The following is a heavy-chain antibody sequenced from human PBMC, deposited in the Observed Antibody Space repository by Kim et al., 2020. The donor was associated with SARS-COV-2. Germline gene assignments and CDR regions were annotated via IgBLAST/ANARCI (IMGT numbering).Heavy chain of an antibody. CDR2: ISGSGKTI. D-gene: IGHD3-3*01. CDR1: GFTFNSNG. V-gene: IGHV3-48*02. Sequence: GGSLILSCAASGFTFNSNGMNWVRQPPGKGLEWLSYISGSGKTIYYADSVQGRFTISRDNAKNSLHLQLNSLRDEDTAVYYCVRSGVTYGGIDYWGQGT. CDR3: VRSGVTYGGIDY. J-gene: IGHJ4*02.